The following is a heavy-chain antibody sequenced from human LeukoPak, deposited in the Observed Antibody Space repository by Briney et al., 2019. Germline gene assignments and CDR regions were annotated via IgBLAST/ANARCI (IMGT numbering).Heavy chain of an antibody. V-gene: IGHV3-7*01. D-gene: IGHD6-25*01. J-gene: IGHJ4*02. CDR1: GFSFSTYW. Sequence: GGSLRLSCAASGFSFSTYWMSWVRQTPEKGLEFVANIDQGGSVRNYMDSLKGRCTISRDNAKKSLYLEINSLRADDTAVYYCARDPESSGFDLWGRGALVTVSS. CDR2: IDQGGSVR. CDR3: ARDPESSGFDL.